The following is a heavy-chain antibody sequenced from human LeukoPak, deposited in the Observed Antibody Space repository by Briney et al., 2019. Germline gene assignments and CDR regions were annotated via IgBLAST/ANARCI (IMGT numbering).Heavy chain of an antibody. CDR2: IYYGGST. V-gene: IGHV4-59*11. J-gene: IGHJ5*02. CDR1: GGSISSHH. CDR3: ARAKEDTDWFDP. D-gene: IGHD5-18*01. Sequence: SETLSLTCTVSGGSISSHHWSWIRQPPGKGLEWIGYIYYGGSTNYNPSLKSRVTISVDTSKNQFSLKLSSVTAADTAVYYCARAKEDTDWFDPWGQGTLVTVSS.